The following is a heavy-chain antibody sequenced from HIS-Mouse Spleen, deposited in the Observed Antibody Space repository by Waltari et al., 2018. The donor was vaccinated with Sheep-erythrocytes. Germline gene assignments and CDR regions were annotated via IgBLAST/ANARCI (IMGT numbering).Heavy chain of an antibody. V-gene: IGHV3-53*01. Sequence: EVQLVESGGGLIQPGGSLRLSCAASGFTVSSNYMSWVRQAPGKGLAWVSVIYSGGSTYYADSVKGRFTISRDNSKNTLYLQMNSLRAEDTAVYYCARGHPDYGDYDAFDIWGQGTIVTVSS. CDR1: GFTVSSNY. CDR3: ARGHPDYGDYDAFDI. D-gene: IGHD4-17*01. CDR2: IYSGGST. J-gene: IGHJ3*02.